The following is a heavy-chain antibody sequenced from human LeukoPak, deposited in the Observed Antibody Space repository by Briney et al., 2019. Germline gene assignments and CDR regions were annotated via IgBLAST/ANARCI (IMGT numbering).Heavy chain of an antibody. CDR2: ISSSSSSYI. V-gene: IGHV3-21*01. J-gene: IGHJ1*01. CDR3: ARDPPSFQH. CDR1: GFTFSSYN. Sequence: GGSLRLSCAASGFTFSSYNMNWVRKAPGKGLEWVSTISSSSSSYIYYADSVKGRFTISRDNAKNLLYLQMNSLRAEDTAVYYCARDPPSFQHWGQGTLVTVSS.